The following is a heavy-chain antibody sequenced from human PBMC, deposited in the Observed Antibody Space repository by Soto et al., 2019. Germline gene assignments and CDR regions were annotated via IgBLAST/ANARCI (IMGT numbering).Heavy chain of an antibody. D-gene: IGHD2-15*01. Sequence: PGGSLRLSCAASGFTFDDYAMHWVRQAPGKGLEWVSGISWNSGSIGYADSVKGRFTISRDNAKNSLYLQMNSLRAEDTALYYCAKGISPNGYCSGGSCYSAGYFDYWGQGTLVTVSS. J-gene: IGHJ4*02. V-gene: IGHV3-9*01. CDR1: GFTFDDYA. CDR3: AKGISPNGYCSGGSCYSAGYFDY. CDR2: ISWNSGSI.